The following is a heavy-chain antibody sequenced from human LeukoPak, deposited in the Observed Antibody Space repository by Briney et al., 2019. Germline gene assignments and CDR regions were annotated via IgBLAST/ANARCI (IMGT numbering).Heavy chain of an antibody. J-gene: IGHJ4*02. CDR1: GFTFSTYG. V-gene: IGHV3-48*01. CDR3: ARDRRGFTAMAYFGY. D-gene: IGHD5-18*01. CDR2: ISSSSSTI. Sequence: GGSRRLSCAASGFTFSTYGMHWVRQAPGKGLEWVSYISSSSSTIYYADSVKGRFTISRDNAKNSLYLQMNSLRAEDTAVYYCARDRRGFTAMAYFGYWGQGTLVTVSS.